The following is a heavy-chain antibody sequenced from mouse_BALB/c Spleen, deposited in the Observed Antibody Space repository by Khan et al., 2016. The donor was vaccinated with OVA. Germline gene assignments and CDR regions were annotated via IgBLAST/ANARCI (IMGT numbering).Heavy chain of an antibody. CDR1: GYSITSDYA. V-gene: IGHV3-2*02. CDR3: ARVCGGDFNY. J-gene: IGHJ2*01. Sequence: VQLKESGPGLVKPSQSLSLTCTVTGYSITSDYAWNWIRQFPGNKLEWMGFISYSGNTNYNPSLKSRISITRDTTKNQFFLQLNSVTIEDTATDYCARVCGGDFNYWGQGTTLTVSS. CDR2: ISYSGNT.